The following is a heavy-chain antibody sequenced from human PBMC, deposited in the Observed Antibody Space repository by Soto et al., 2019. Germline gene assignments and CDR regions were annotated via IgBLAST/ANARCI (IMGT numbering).Heavy chain of an antibody. J-gene: IGHJ3*02. V-gene: IGHV5-51*01. CDR1: GYSFTSYW. CDR2: IYPGDSDT. CDR3: ARSRTSGWNYDAFDI. Sequence: GESLKISSKGSGYSFTSYWIGWVRQMPGKGLEWMGIIYPGDSDTRYSPSFQGQVTISADKSISTAYLQWSSLKASDTAMYYCARSRTSGWNYDAFDIWGQGTMVTVSS. D-gene: IGHD6-19*01.